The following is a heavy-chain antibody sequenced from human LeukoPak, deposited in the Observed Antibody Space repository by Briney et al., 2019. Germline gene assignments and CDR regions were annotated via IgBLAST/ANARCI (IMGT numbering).Heavy chain of an antibody. D-gene: IGHD3-3*01. CDR1: GDTFTNYA. CDR3: ARSGGYDPLN. CDR2: INPNSGGT. Sequence: ASVKVSCKTSGDTFTNYAITWVRQAPGQGLEWMGRINPNSGGTNYAQKFQGRVTMTRDTSISTAYMELSRLRSDDTAVYYCARSGGYDPLNWGQGTLVTVSS. V-gene: IGHV1-2*06. J-gene: IGHJ4*02.